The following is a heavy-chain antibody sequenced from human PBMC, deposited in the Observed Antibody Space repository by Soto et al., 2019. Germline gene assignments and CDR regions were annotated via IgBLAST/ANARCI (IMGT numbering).Heavy chain of an antibody. CDR2: ISGSGGST. V-gene: IGHV3-23*01. CDR1: GFTFSSYA. D-gene: IGHD1-26*01. J-gene: IGHJ3*02. Sequence: PGGSLRLSCAASGFTFSSYAMSWVRQAPGKGLEWVSAISGSGGSTYYADSVKGRITISRDNSKNTLYLQMNSLRAEDTAVYYCAKDQVWELPNLDALDIWDQGKMLTGSS. CDR3: AKDQVWELPNLDALDI.